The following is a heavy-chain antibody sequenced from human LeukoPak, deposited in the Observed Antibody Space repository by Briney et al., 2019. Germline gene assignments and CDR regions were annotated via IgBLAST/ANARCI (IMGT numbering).Heavy chain of an antibody. CDR3: AKGSSDSWYSALEY. V-gene: IGHV3-23*01. J-gene: IGHJ4*02. CDR1: GFTFAIHA. CDR2: ISGSGAST. D-gene: IGHD3-22*01. Sequence: GGSLRLSCAASGFTFAIHAMTWVRQAPGKGLEWVSAISGSGASTHYADSVKGQFTISRDNSKNTLYLQTNSQRAEDTAVYYCAKGSSDSWYSALEYWGQGTLVTVSS.